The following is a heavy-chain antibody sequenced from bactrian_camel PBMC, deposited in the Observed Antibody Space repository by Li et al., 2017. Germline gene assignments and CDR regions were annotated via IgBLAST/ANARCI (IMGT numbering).Heavy chain of an antibody. Sequence: HVQLVESGGGSVQTGGSLTLSCEASGTINDNLCMGWFREAPGKVREGVATIRAGVSPYVVDSVKGRFTISQDSAKNTVLLQMNNLKPEDTAKYYCAARWEYGTPWCDPAYEYDHWGQGTQVTVS. V-gene: IGHV3S53*01. J-gene: IGHJ4*01. CDR2: IRAGVSP. CDR3: AARWEYGTPWCDPAYEYDH. D-gene: IGHD6*01. CDR1: GTINDNLC.